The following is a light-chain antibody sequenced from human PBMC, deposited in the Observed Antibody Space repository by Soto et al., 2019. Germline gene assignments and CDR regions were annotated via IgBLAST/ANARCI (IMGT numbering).Light chain of an antibody. CDR3: QQYGSWPRT. CDR1: QSVSGN. J-gene: IGKJ5*01. Sequence: EIVMTQSPATLSLSPGGSATLACRSSQSVSGNLARYQQKPGLSPMLLIYGVSIRATGVPDRFSGSASGTDFTLTISRLQSEDFAVYYCQQYGSWPRTFGQGTRLDIK. CDR2: GVS. V-gene: IGKV3-15*01.